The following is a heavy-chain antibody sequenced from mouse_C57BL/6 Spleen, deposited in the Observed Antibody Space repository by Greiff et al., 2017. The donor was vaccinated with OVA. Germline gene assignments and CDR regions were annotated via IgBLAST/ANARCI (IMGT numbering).Heavy chain of an antibody. Sequence: EVNVVESGGGLVKPGGSLKLSCAASGFTFSDYGMHWVRQAPEKGLEWVAYISSGSSTIYYADTVKGRFTISRDNAKNTLFLQMTSLRSEDTAMYYCARDGYLYAMDYWGQGTSVTVSS. D-gene: IGHD2-3*01. J-gene: IGHJ4*01. V-gene: IGHV5-17*01. CDR3: ARDGYLYAMDY. CDR2: ISSGSSTI. CDR1: GFTFSDYG.